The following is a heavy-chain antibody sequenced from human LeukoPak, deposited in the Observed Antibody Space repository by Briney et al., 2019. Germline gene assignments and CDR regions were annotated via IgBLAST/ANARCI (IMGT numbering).Heavy chain of an antibody. CDR3: ARDGGGNSYAFDI. Sequence: SETLSLTCSVSGGSISSYYWSWIRQPPGKGLEWIGYIYYSGSTNYNPSLRSRVTISVDTSKNQFSLKLSSVTAADTAVYYCARDGGGNSYAFDIWGQGTMVTVSS. V-gene: IGHV4-59*01. J-gene: IGHJ3*02. CDR2: IYYSGST. CDR1: GGSISSYY. D-gene: IGHD4-23*01.